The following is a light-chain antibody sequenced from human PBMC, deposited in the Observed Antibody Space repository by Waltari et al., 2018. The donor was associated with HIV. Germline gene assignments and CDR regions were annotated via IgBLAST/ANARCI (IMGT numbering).Light chain of an antibody. J-gene: IGLJ3*02. CDR2: DVS. CDR3: ESYTSTSVWV. CDR1: SNDVGGYNH. V-gene: IGLV2-14*03. Sequence: QSALTQPASVSGSPGQSITLSCTGSSNDVGGYNHVSWYQQHPGKAPRLMIYDVSTRPSGVSDRFSGSKSGDTASLTISGLQPEDEADYYCESYTSTSVWVFGGGTRLTVL.